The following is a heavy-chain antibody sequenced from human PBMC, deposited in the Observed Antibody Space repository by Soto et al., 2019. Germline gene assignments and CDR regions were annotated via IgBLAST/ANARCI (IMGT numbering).Heavy chain of an antibody. CDR1: GYSFTSYW. CDR2: IYPGDSDT. Sequence: GESLKISCKGSGYSFTSYWIGWVRQMPGKGLEWMGIIYPGDSDTRYSPSFQGQVTISADKSISTAYLQWSSLKASDTAMYYCARWSGSYYSPWVGYYFDYWGQGTLVTVSS. D-gene: IGHD1-26*01. V-gene: IGHV5-51*01. J-gene: IGHJ4*02. CDR3: ARWSGSYYSPWVGYYFDY.